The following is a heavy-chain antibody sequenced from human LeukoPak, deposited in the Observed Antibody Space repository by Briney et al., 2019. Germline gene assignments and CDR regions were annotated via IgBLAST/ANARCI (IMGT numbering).Heavy chain of an antibody. CDR3: ARVVEMATIGRGIFDY. CDR2: INPNSGGT. Sequence: ASVKVSCKASGYTFTGYYMHWVRQAPGQGLEWMGWINPNSGGTNYAQKFQGRVTMTRDTSISTAYMELSRLGSDDTAVYYCARVVEMATIGRGIFDYWGQGTLVTVSS. V-gene: IGHV1-2*02. D-gene: IGHD5-24*01. J-gene: IGHJ4*02. CDR1: GYTFTGYY.